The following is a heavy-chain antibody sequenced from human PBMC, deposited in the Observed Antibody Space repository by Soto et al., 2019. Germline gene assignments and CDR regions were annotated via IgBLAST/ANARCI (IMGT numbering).Heavy chain of an antibody. D-gene: IGHD3-22*01. CDR2: ISGSGGST. CDR1: GFTFSSYA. Sequence: GGSLRLSCAASGFTFSSYAMSWVRHAPGQGLEWVSAISGSGGSTYYADSVKGRFTISRDTSKNTLYLQMNSLRAEDTAVYYCSKGGDRSGYYYYYYGMDVWGQGTTVTVSS. V-gene: IGHV3-23*01. CDR3: SKGGDRSGYYYYYYGMDV. J-gene: IGHJ6*02.